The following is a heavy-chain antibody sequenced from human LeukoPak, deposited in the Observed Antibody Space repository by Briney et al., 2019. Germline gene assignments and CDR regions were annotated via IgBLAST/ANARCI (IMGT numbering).Heavy chain of an antibody. Sequence: GGSLRLSCAASGFTFSSFGMHWVRQAPGKGLEWVAFIRYDGSNQYYADSVKGRFTISRDNSKNTLYLQMNSLRAEDTAVYYCAKDRSSSWYEGPFNGMDVWGQGTTVTVSS. V-gene: IGHV3-30*02. D-gene: IGHD6-13*01. CDR1: GFTFSSFG. CDR2: IRYDGSNQ. CDR3: AKDRSSSWYEGPFNGMDV. J-gene: IGHJ6*02.